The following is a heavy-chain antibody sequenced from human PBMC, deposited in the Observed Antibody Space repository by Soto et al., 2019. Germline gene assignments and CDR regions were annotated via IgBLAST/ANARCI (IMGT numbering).Heavy chain of an antibody. Sequence: GGSLRLSCASSGYMFRGYGMHWVRQAPGKGLEWGAVIWYDGSQRYYADSVKGRFTISRDDSKNTVYLQMNSLKFEDTAVYHCARVGGIGLQSWSYRYSGLDVWGPGTTVTVSS. D-gene: IGHD2-21*01. V-gene: IGHV3-33*01. J-gene: IGHJ6*02. CDR3: ARVGGIGLQSWSYRYSGLDV. CDR2: IWYDGSQR. CDR1: GYMFRGYG.